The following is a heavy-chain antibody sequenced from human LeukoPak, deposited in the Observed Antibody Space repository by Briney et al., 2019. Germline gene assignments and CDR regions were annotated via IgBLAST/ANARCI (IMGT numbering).Heavy chain of an antibody. Sequence: SETLSLTCAVSGYSISSGYYWGWIRQTPGKGLEWIGSIYHSGSTYYNPSLKSRVTISVDTSKNQFSLKLSSVTAADTAVYYCARLRSGLNWFDPWGQGTLVTVSS. CDR1: GYSISSGYY. CDR2: IYHSGST. D-gene: IGHD3-3*01. J-gene: IGHJ5*02. V-gene: IGHV4-38-2*01. CDR3: ARLRSGLNWFDP.